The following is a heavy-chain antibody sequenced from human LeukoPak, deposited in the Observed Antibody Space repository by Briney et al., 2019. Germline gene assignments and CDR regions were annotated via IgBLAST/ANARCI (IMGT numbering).Heavy chain of an antibody. J-gene: IGHJ4*02. Sequence: PSETLSLTCAVSGYSISSGYYWGWIRQPPGKGLEWIGSIYHSGSTYYNPSLKSRVTIPVDTSKNQFSLKLSSVTAADTAVYYCARTGDSGYGDYWGQGTLVTVSS. CDR1: GYSISSGYY. V-gene: IGHV4-38-2*01. CDR3: ARTGDSGYGDY. CDR2: IYHSGST. D-gene: IGHD5-12*01.